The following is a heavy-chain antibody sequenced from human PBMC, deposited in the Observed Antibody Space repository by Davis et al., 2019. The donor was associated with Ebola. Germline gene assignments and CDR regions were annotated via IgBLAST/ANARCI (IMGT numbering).Heavy chain of an antibody. CDR2: IFPGDSDT. V-gene: IGHV5-51*01. J-gene: IGHJ4*02. Sequence: GESLKISCQGSGYSFTSYWIGWVRQMPGKGLEWMGIIFPGDSDTRYSPSLQGQVTISADKSISTAYLQWSSLKASDTAMYYCARRVAAARWYFDYWGQGTLVTVSS. CDR3: ARRVAAARWYFDY. D-gene: IGHD6-13*01. CDR1: GYSFTSYW.